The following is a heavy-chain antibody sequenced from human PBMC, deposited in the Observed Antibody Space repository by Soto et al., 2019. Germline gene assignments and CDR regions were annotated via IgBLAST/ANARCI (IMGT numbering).Heavy chain of an antibody. D-gene: IGHD6-13*01. J-gene: IGHJ4*02. Sequence: PSETLSLTCTVSGGSISSGGYYWSWIRHHPGKGLEWIGYIYYSGSTYYNPSLKSRVTISVDTSKNQFSLKLSSVTAAGTAVYYCARCTEDSSSWYLDYWGQGTLLTVSS. CDR3: ARCTEDSSSWYLDY. V-gene: IGHV4-31*03. CDR1: GGSISSGGYY. CDR2: IYYSGST.